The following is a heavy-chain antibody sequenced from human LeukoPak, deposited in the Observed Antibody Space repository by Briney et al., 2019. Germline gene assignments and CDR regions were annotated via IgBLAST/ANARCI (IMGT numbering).Heavy chain of an antibody. J-gene: IGHJ6*04. V-gene: IGHV3-64*02. CDR3: ARRFAAQLAFVDV. D-gene: IGHD3-3*02. Sequence: GGSLRLSCAASGFTFTNYAMHWVRQAPGKGLKYVSAISYNGGSTYYADSVKGRFTISRDNSKNTLYLQMGSLIPEDMGVYYCARRFAAQLAFVDVWGKGTTVTISS. CDR1: GFTFTNYA. CDR2: ISYNGGST.